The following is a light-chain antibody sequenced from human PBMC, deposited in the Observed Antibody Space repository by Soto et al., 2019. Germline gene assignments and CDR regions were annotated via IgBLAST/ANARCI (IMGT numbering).Light chain of an antibody. CDR3: VAWDDSLSGYV. CDR1: SSNIGRDY. V-gene: IGLV1-47*01. CDR2: RGN. Sequence: QSVLTQPPSVSGTPGQRVNICCYGSSSNIGRDYVYWYQQFPGTAPKLLIYRGNQRPSGVPDRFSGSKSGTSASLAISGLRSDDESDYYSVAWDDSLSGYVFGTGTKLTVL. J-gene: IGLJ1*01.